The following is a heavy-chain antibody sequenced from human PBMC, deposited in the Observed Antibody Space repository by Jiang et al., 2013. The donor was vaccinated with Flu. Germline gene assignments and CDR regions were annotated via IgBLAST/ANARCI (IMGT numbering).Heavy chain of an antibody. V-gene: IGHV3-23*01. J-gene: IGHJ4*02. D-gene: IGHD3-3*01. CDR2: LSGSGGST. CDR1: GFTFSSYA. CDR3: AKTPGGFWSGYYRVDFDY. Sequence: VQLLESGGGLVQPGGSLRLSCAASGFTFSSYAMSWVRQAPGKGLEWVSGLSGSGGSTYYADSVKGRFTISRDNSKNTLYLQMNSLRAEDTAIYFCAKTPGGFWSGYYRVDFDYWGQGTLVTVSS.